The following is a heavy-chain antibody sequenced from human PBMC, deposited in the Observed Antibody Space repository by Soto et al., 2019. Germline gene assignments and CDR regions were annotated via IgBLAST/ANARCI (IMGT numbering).Heavy chain of an antibody. D-gene: IGHD3-3*01. CDR2: IDPRDSYT. CDR3: ARQRVNYDFWSAYYTYSYGMDV. V-gene: IGHV5-10-1*01. J-gene: IGHJ6*02. CDR1: GYSFTNYW. Sequence: GESLKISCKGSGYSFTNYWINWVRQMPGKGLEWMGRIDPRDSYTNYSPSFQGHVTISVDKSISTAYLEWSSLKASDTAMYYCARQRVNYDFWSAYYTYSYGMDVWGQGTTVTVSS.